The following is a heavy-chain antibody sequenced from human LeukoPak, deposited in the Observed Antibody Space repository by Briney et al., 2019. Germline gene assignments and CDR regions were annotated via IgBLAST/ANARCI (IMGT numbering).Heavy chain of an antibody. CDR3: ARGLRGYKYGSDY. CDR1: GFTVSNNY. Sequence: GGSLRLSCAASGFTVSNNYMSWVRQAPGKGLEWVSLIYSGGSTYYADSVKGRFTISRDNSMNTLYLQMNSLRAEDTAMYYCARGLRGYKYGSDYWGQGTLVTVSS. CDR2: IYSGGST. J-gene: IGHJ4*02. V-gene: IGHV3-53*01. D-gene: IGHD5-18*01.